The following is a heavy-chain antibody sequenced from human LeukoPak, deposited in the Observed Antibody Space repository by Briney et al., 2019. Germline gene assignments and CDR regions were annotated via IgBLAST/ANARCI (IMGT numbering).Heavy chain of an antibody. V-gene: IGHV3-23*01. CDR1: GFTFSSYA. CDR2: ISGSGGNT. CDR3: ARDAFDSSGYYGFDY. D-gene: IGHD3-22*01. Sequence: GGSLRLSCAASGFTFSSYAMSWVRQAPGKGLEWVSAISGSGGNTYYAESAKGRFTISRDNSKNTLYLQMNSLRAEDTAVYYCARDAFDSSGYYGFDYWGQGTLVTVSS. J-gene: IGHJ4*02.